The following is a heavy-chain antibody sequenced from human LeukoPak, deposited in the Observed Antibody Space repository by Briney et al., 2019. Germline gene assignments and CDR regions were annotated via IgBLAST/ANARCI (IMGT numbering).Heavy chain of an antibody. CDR1: GFTFSSSA. CDR3: ARSRSGYYEDY. J-gene: IGHJ4*02. Sequence: GGSLRLSCAASGFTFSSSAMSWVRQAPGKGLEWVANIKEDGSEKYYVDSVKGRFTISRDNAKNSLSLQVNSLSAEDTAVYYCARSRSGYYEDYWGQGTLVTVSS. D-gene: IGHD3-22*01. V-gene: IGHV3-7*01. CDR2: IKEDGSEK.